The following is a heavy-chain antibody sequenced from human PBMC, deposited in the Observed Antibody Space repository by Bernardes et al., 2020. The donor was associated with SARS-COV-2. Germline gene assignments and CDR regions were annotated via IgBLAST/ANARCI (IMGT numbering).Heavy chain of an antibody. CDR3: ARAPVTMIVVVNAFDI. V-gene: IGHV4-31*03. CDR1: GGSISSGGYY. J-gene: IGHJ3*02. D-gene: IGHD3-22*01. Sequence: SETLSLTCTVSGGSISSGGYYWSWIRQHPGKGLEWIGYIYYSGSTNYNPSLKSRVTISIDTSKNQFSLKLSSVTAADTAVYYWARAPVTMIVVVNAFDIWGQGTMVTVSS. CDR2: IYYSGST.